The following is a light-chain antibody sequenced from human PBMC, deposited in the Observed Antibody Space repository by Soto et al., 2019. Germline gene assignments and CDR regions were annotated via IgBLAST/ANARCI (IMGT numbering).Light chain of an antibody. CDR2: NNN. Sequence: QSVLTQPPSASGTPGQRLTISCSGSSSNIGSNTVNWYQQLPGTAPKLLIYNNNERPSGVPDRFSGSKSGTSASLAISGLQAEDEADYYCAAWDNNLSGGVFGGGTKLTVL. CDR1: SSNIGSNT. J-gene: IGLJ3*02. CDR3: AAWDNNLSGGV. V-gene: IGLV1-44*01.